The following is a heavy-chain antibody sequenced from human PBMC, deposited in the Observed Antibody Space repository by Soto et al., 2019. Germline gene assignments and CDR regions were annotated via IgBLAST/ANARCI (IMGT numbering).Heavy chain of an antibody. V-gene: IGHV1-8*01. D-gene: IGHD3-3*01. CDR2: MNPNSGNT. Sequence: VASVKVSCKASGYTFTSYDINWVRQATGQGLEWMGWMNPNSGNTGYAQKFQGRVTMTRNTSISTAYMELSSLRSEDTAVYYCARDRRITIFGVVTNYWYFDLWGRGTLVTVSS. J-gene: IGHJ2*01. CDR1: GYTFTSYD. CDR3: ARDRRITIFGVVTNYWYFDL.